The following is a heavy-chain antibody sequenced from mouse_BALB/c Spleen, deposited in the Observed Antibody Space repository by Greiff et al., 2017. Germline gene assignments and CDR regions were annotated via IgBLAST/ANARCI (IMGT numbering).Heavy chain of an antibody. CDR2: ISDGGSYT. Sequence: VMLVESGGGLVKPGGSLKLSCAASGFTFSDYYMYWVRQTPEKRLEWVATISDGGSYTYYPDSVKGRFTISRDNAKNNLYLQMSSLKSEDTAMYYCARSSIYYFMDYWGQGTSVTVSS. V-gene: IGHV5-4*02. CDR3: ARSSIYYFMDY. J-gene: IGHJ4*01. CDR1: GFTFSDYY. D-gene: IGHD1-1*01.